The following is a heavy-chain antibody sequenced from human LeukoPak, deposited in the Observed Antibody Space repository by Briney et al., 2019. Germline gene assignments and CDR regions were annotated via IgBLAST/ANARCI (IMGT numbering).Heavy chain of an antibody. J-gene: IGHJ4*02. D-gene: IGHD5-12*01. V-gene: IGHV4-59*08. CDR2: IYETGHT. CDR1: GGSINNYY. CDR3: XXHFLRGGFDS. Sequence: SETLSLTCTVSGGSINNYYWSWIRQPPGKGLEWIAYIYETGHTGYNPSLKTRVTISLDTSKNQFSLKLNSVTAAATAVYYCXXHFLRGGFDSWGQGTLVAVSS.